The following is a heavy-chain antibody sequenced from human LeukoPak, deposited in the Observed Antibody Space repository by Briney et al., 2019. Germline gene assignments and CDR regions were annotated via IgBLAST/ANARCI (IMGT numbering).Heavy chain of an antibody. V-gene: IGHV4-59*11. Sequence: PSETLSLTCTVSGGSISSHYWSWIRQPPGKGLEWIGYIYYSGSTNYNPSLKSRVTISVDTSENQFSLKLSSVTAADTAVYYCARAYVYYYDSSGPYGWFDPWGQGTLVTVSS. CDR2: IYYSGST. D-gene: IGHD3-22*01. J-gene: IGHJ5*02. CDR1: GGSISSHY. CDR3: ARAYVYYYDSSGPYGWFDP.